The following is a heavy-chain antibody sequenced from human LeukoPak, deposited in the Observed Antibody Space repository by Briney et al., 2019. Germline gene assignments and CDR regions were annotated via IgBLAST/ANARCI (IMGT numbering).Heavy chain of an antibody. CDR3: ARDRSMTPFDY. D-gene: IGHD3-10*01. CDR2: ISYGGTNK. J-gene: IGHJ4*01. V-gene: IGHV3-30*04. Sequence: GRSLRLSCAASGFIFSSYALHWVRQAPGKGLEWVAFISYGGTNKYYADSVKGRFTISRDNSKNTLSLLMNSLRAEDAAVYYCARDRSMTPFDYWGHGTLVTVSS. CDR1: GFIFSSYA.